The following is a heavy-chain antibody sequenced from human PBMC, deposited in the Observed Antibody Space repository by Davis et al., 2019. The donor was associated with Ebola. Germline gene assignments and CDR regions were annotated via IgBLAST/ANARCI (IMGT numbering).Heavy chain of an antibody. J-gene: IGHJ4*02. CDR2: IHHSGTT. V-gene: IGHV4-4*09. Sequence: SETLSPTFTVPGDSISSYYWSWIRQTPGKELEWIGYIHHSGTTNYSPSLKSRVTISVDTSKNQFSLKLKSVTAADTAVYYCASTIFGVARDRFDYWGQGHLVTVSS. CDR3: ASTIFGVARDRFDY. CDR1: GDSISSYY. D-gene: IGHD3-3*01.